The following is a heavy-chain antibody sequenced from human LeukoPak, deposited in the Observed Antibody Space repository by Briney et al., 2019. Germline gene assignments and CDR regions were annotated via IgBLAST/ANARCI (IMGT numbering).Heavy chain of an antibody. CDR1: GGTMSSSSYY. CDR3: ARSFYSVGCCYWGFDF. CDR2: IYYSGTT. J-gene: IGHJ4*01. D-gene: IGHD2-21*01. Sequence: SETLSLTCTVSGGTMSSSSYYWGWIRQSPGKGLEWIANIYYSGTTYYNPSLKSRVTLSVDTSKNQSSLKLSSVTAARTAVYYSARSFYSVGCCYWGFDFWGQGTLVTVSS. V-gene: IGHV4-39*01.